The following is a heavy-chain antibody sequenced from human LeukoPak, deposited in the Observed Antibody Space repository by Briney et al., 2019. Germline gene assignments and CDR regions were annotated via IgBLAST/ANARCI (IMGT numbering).Heavy chain of an antibody. CDR2: ISYDGSNK. D-gene: IGHD2-15*01. CDR3: AKAPLDIVVVDTDYYGMDV. Sequence: GRSLRLSCAASGFTFSSYGMHWVRQAPGKGLEWVAVISYDGSNKYYADSVKGRFTISRDNSKNTLYLQMNSLRAEDTAVYYYAKAPLDIVVVDTDYYGMDVWGQGTTVTVSS. CDR1: GFTFSSYG. J-gene: IGHJ6*02. V-gene: IGHV3-30*18.